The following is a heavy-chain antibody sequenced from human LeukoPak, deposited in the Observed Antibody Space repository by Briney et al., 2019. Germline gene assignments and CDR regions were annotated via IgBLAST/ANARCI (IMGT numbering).Heavy chain of an antibody. CDR3: AKKASYSSSWYEHYYYYMDV. Sequence: HPGGSLRLSCAASGFTFSGYGMHWVRQAPGKGLEWVAFIRYDGSNKYYADSVKGRFTISRDNSKNTLYLQMNSLRAEDTAVYYCAKKASYSSSWYEHYYYYMDVWGKGTTVTVSS. J-gene: IGHJ6*03. V-gene: IGHV3-30*02. D-gene: IGHD6-13*01. CDR1: GFTFSGYG. CDR2: IRYDGSNK.